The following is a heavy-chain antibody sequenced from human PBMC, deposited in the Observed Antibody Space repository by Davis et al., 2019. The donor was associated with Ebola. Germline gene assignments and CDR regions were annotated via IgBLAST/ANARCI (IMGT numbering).Heavy chain of an antibody. V-gene: IGHV4-34*01. Sequence: PSETLSLTCAVYGGSFSGYYWSWIRQPPGKGLEWIGEINHSGSTNYNPSLKSRVTISVDTSKNQFSLKLSSVTAADTAVYYCARGRAYYYGSGSYVPLDYWGQGTLVTVSS. CDR2: INHSGST. CDR1: GGSFSGYY. D-gene: IGHD3-10*01. J-gene: IGHJ4*02. CDR3: ARGRAYYYGSGSYVPLDY.